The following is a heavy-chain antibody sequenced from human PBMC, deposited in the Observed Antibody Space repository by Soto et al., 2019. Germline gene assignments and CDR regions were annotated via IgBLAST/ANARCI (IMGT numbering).Heavy chain of an antibody. V-gene: IGHV3-23*01. Sequence: GGSLRLSCAGSGSTFTDFTMTWVRQAPGKGLEWVSAISGDGLSTYYAGSVKGRFTISRDNSKTTLYLQMNSLRAEDTAVYYCARRPDAFDIWGRGTMVPV. J-gene: IGHJ3*02. CDR2: ISGDGLST. CDR1: GSTFTDFT. CDR3: ARRPDAFDI. D-gene: IGHD1-1*01.